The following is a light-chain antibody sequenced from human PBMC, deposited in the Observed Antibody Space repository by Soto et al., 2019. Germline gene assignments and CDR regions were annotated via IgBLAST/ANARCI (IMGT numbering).Light chain of an antibody. V-gene: IGKV1-39*01. J-gene: IGKJ1*01. Sequence: DIQMTQSPSSLSASVGDRVTITCRASQSISSHLNWYQQKPGKAPKLLIYAASSLQSGVPSRFNGSGSGTDFTLTISSLQPEDFATYYCQQSYSTPRTFGQGTKV. CDR1: QSISSH. CDR3: QQSYSTPRT. CDR2: AAS.